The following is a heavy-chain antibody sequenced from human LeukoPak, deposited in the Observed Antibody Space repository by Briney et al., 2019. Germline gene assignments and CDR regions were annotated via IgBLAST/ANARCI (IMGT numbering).Heavy chain of an antibody. Sequence: SETLSLTCTVSGDSISTSKSYWGWIRQPPLKGLEWIGSIYYTGNTYYNASLKSRVTISVDTSKNQFSLSLTSVTAADTAVYYCAGGIFGVATENWFDPWGQGLLVTVSS. CDR2: IYYTGNT. D-gene: IGHD3-3*02. V-gene: IGHV4-39*01. J-gene: IGHJ5*02. CDR3: AGGIFGVATENWFDP. CDR1: GDSISTSKSY.